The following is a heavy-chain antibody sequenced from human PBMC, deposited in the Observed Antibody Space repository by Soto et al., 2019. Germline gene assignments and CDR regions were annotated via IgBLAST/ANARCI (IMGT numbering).Heavy chain of an antibody. CDR3: VKVLARGVGVPRFYFDS. CDR2: INADGTST. J-gene: IGHJ4*02. CDR1: GFTFSNSW. Sequence: PGGSLRLSCAASGFTFSNSWMHWVRQVSGKGLEWVSRINADGTSTSYADSVKGRFTISRDNAKNTLYLHVNSLRAEDTAVYYCVKVLARGVGVPRFYFDSWGQGALATVSS. D-gene: IGHD2-2*01. V-gene: IGHV3-74*01.